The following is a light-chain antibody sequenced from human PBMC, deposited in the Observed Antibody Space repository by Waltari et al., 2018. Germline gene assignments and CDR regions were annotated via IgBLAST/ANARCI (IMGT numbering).Light chain of an antibody. Sequence: EIVLTQSPGTLSLSPGERATLSCRASQSVSSNNLAWYQHKPGQAPRPLLYGASSRATGIPDRFSGSGSGTDFTLTISRLEPEDFAVYYCQQYKNWPPLTFGGGTKVEIK. CDR2: GAS. CDR1: QSVSSNN. CDR3: QQYKNWPPLT. V-gene: IGKV3-20*01. J-gene: IGKJ4*01.